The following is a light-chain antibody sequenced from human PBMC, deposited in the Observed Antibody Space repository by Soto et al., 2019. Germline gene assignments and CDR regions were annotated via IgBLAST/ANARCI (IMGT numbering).Light chain of an antibody. V-gene: IGLV2-11*01. CDR1: SSDVGDYNY. Sequence: QSALTQPRSVSGSPGQSVTISCTGTSSDVGDYNYVSSYQQYPGKAPKLVIYDVSKRPSGVPDRFSGSKSGNTASLTISGLQAEDEADYYCCSFAGSYTFWVFGGGTKLTVL. CDR2: DVS. J-gene: IGLJ3*02. CDR3: CSFAGSYTFWV.